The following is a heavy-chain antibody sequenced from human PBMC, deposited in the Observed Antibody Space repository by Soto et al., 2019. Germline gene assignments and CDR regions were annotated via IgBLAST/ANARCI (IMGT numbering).Heavy chain of an antibody. Sequence: SGPTLVNPTQTLTLTCTFSGFSLNSNGMCVNWIRQPPGKALEWLALIDWDDDKYYSTSLKTRLTISRDTSKNQVVLTITNMDPGDTATYFCAHAGDYDLLTFDHWGPGTLVTV. D-gene: IGHD4-17*01. CDR3: AHAGDYDLLTFDH. J-gene: IGHJ4*02. V-gene: IGHV2-70*12. CDR2: IDWDDDK. CDR1: GFSLNSNGMC.